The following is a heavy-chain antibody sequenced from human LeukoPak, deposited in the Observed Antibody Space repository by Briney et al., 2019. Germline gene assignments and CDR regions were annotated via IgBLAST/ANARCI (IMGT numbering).Heavy chain of an antibody. CDR2: INSDGSST. J-gene: IGHJ4*02. CDR1: GFTFSTYW. V-gene: IGHV3-74*01. CDR3: VRAPFDY. Sequence: GGSLRLSCVASGFTFSTYWMHWVRQAPGKGLVWVSRINSDGSSTSYADSVKGRFTISRDNDKNTLYLQMNSLKAEDTAVYYCVRAPFDYWGQGTLVTVSS.